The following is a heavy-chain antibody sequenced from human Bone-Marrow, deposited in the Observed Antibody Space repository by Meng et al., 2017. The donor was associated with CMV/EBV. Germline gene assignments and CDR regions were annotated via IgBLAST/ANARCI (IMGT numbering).Heavy chain of an antibody. CDR2: IYYSGST. J-gene: IGHJ3*01. D-gene: IGHD6-19*01. Sequence: SETLSLTCTVSGGSISSSSYYWGWIRQPPGKGLEWIGSIYYSGSTYYNPSLKSRVTISVDTSKNQFSLKLSSVTAADTAVYYCARVAYSSGWYAYAFDFWGQGTMVTVSS. CDR3: ARVAYSSGWYAYAFDF. CDR1: GGSISSSSYY. V-gene: IGHV4-39*07.